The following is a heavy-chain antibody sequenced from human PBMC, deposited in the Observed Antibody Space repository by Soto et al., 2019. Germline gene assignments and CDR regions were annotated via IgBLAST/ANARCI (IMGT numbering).Heavy chain of an antibody. D-gene: IGHD2-15*01. V-gene: IGHV3-21*01. CDR1: GFTFNTYT. CDR2: ISSTSTYI. Sequence: PGGSLRLSCAASGFTFNTYTMNWVRQAPGKGLEWVSSISSTSTYIYYADSVRGRFTISRDNAGNSLYLQMSSLRAEDSAVYYCARDSSLFCTGGTCYLQDALDIWGQGTTVTVSS. J-gene: IGHJ3*02. CDR3: ARDSSLFCTGGTCYLQDALDI.